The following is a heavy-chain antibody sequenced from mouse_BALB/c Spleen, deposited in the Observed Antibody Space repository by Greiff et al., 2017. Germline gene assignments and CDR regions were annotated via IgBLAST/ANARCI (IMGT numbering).Heavy chain of an antibody. CDR3: ARGDVYYGSSPVTASAMDY. V-gene: IGHV3-2*02. CDR1: GYSITSDYA. Sequence: EVKLEESGPGLVKPSQSLSLTCTVTGYSITSDYAWNWIRQFPGNKLEWMGYISYSGSTSYNPSLKSRISITRDTSKNQFFLQLNSVTTEDTATYYCARGDVYYGSSPVTASAMDYWGQGTSVTVSS. CDR2: ISYSGST. D-gene: IGHD1-1*01. J-gene: IGHJ4*01.